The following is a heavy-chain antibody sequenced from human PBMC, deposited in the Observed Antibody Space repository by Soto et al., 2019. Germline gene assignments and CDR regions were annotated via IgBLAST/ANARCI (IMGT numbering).Heavy chain of an antibody. D-gene: IGHD3-9*01. CDR1: GFTFSSYS. V-gene: IGHV3-21*04. CDR3: ARDADMSTGSDAFDI. Sequence: GGSLRLSCAASGFTFSSYSMNWVRQAPGKGLEWVSSISSSSSYIYYADSVKGRFTISRDNAKNSLYLQMNSLRAEDTAVYYCARDADMSTGSDAFDIWGQGTMVTV. J-gene: IGHJ3*02. CDR2: ISSSSSYI.